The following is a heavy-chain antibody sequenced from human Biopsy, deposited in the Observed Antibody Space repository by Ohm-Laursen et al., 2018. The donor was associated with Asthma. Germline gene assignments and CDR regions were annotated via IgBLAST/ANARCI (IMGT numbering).Heavy chain of an antibody. J-gene: IGHJ4*02. CDR1: GFAVSRGH. Sequence: SLRLSCAASGFAVSRGHMFWVRQAPGKGLEWVSVIYSGGTSHTADSVRGRFTISRDYSKNTLYLQMHSLRAGDTAVYYCARGDSSNWSHYYFDYWGQGTLVTVSS. CDR3: ARGDSSNWSHYYFDY. V-gene: IGHV3-53*01. CDR2: IYSGGTS. D-gene: IGHD3-22*01.